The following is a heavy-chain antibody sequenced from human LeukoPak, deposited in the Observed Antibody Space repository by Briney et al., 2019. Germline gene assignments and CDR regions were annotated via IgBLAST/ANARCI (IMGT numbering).Heavy chain of an antibody. V-gene: IGHV4-34*01. Sequence: SETLSLTCAVYGGSFSGYYWSWIRQPPGKGLEWIGEINHSGSANYNPSLKSRVTVSVDTSKNQFSLKLSSVTAADTAVYYCARGRTYWGQGTLVTVSS. D-gene: IGHD1-14*01. CDR3: ARGRTY. J-gene: IGHJ4*02. CDR1: GGSFSGYY. CDR2: INHSGSA.